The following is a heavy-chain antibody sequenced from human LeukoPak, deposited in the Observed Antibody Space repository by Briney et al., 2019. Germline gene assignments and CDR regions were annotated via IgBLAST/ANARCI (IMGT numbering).Heavy chain of an antibody. CDR3: ARHRTQYDYGDS. CDR2: IYYSGST. Sequence: PSETLSLTCTVSGGSISSSSYYWGWIRQPPGKGLEWIGSIYYSGSTYYNPSLKSRVTISVDTSKNQFSLNLSSVTAADTAVYYCARHRTQYDYGDSWGHGTLVTVSS. J-gene: IGHJ4*03. D-gene: IGHD4-17*01. CDR1: GGSISSSSYY. V-gene: IGHV4-39*01.